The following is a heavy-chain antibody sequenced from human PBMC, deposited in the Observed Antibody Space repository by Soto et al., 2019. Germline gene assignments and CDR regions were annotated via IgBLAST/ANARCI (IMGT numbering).Heavy chain of an antibody. Sequence: ESLKISCKGSGYNFTSYWIGWVRQMPGKGLEWMGIIYPGDSDTRYSPSFQGQVTISADKSISTAYLQWSSLKASDTAMYYCARHGSGSYYYYYYGMDVWGQGTTVTVSS. V-gene: IGHV5-51*01. D-gene: IGHD3-10*01. J-gene: IGHJ6*02. CDR1: GYNFTSYW. CDR2: IYPGDSDT. CDR3: ARHGSGSYYYYYYGMDV.